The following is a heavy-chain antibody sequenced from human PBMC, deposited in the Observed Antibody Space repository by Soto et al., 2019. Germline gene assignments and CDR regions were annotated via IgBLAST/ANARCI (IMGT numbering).Heavy chain of an antibody. D-gene: IGHD3-3*01. CDR3: TTDRLESDFWSGYLIRVHFDY. CDR2: IKSKTDGGTT. V-gene: IGHV3-15*01. CDR1: GFTFSNAW. J-gene: IGHJ4*02. Sequence: GGSLRLSCAASGFTFSNAWMSWVRQAPGKGLEWVGRIKSKTDGGTTDYAAPVKGRFTISRDDSKNTLYLQMNSLKTEDTAVYYCTTDRLESDFWSGYLIRVHFDYWGQGTLVTVSS.